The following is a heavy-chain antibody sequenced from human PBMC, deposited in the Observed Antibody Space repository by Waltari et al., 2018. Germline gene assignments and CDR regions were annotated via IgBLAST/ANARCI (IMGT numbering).Heavy chain of an antibody. J-gene: IGHJ4*02. CDR1: DDSISSGDYY. D-gene: IGHD6-13*01. CDR2: IYYSGTT. Sequence: QLQLQESGPGLVKPSGTLSLTCTVSDDSISSGDYYWGWIRQPPGKGLEWIGSIYYSGTTSYHPSLRSRVTMSVDTSKKQFSLKLSSVTAADTAVYYCARSLHVFKAAAGMFDYWGQGTLVTVSS. CDR3: ARSLHVFKAAAGMFDY. V-gene: IGHV4-39*01.